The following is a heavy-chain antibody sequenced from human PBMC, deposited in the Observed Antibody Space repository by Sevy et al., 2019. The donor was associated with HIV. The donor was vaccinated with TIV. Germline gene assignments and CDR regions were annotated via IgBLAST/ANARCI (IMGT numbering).Heavy chain of an antibody. CDR2: IDPSGGNA. J-gene: IGHJ4*02. CDR1: GDTFTNNY. CDR3: VRADPAQHFDS. Sequence: ASVKVSCKASGDTFTNNYMHWVRQAPGQGLEWMGIIDPSGGNASYAQKFQGRVSMTRDTSTSTIYLDLSSLRSEDTAVYSCVRADPAQHFDSWGQGTLVTVSS. V-gene: IGHV1-46*01.